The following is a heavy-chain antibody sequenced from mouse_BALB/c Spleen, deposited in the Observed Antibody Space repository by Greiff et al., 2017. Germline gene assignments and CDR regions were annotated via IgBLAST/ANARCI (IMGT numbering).Heavy chain of an antibody. Sequence: QVQLKESGAELVRPGVSVKISCKGSGYRFTDYAMHWVKQSHAKSLEWIGVISTYYGDASYNQKFKGKATMTVDKSSSTAYMELARLTSEDSAIYYCARHYDGYYGFAYWGQGTLVTVSA. CDR2: ISTYYGDA. J-gene: IGHJ3*01. CDR1: GYRFTDYA. CDR3: ARHYDGYYGFAY. V-gene: IGHV1S137*01. D-gene: IGHD2-3*01.